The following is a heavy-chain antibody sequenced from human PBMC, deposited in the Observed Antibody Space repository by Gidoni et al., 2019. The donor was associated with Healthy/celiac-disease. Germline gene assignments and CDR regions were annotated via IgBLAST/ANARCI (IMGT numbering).Heavy chain of an antibody. CDR2: ISAYNGNT. Sequence: QVQLVQSGAEVKKPGASVKVSCKASGYTFTSYGISWVRLAPGQGLEWMGWISAYNGNTNYAQKLQGRVTMTTDTSTSTAYMELRSLRSDDTAVYYCARDPMEDSSGWYRNFDYWGQGTLVTVSS. CDR1: GYTFTSYG. D-gene: IGHD6-19*01. CDR3: ARDPMEDSSGWYRNFDY. V-gene: IGHV1-18*01. J-gene: IGHJ4*02.